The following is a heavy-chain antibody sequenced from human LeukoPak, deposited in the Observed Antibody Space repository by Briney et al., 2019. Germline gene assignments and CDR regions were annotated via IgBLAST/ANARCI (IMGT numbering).Heavy chain of an antibody. J-gene: IGHJ4*02. V-gene: IGHV3-11*04. Sequence: GGSLRLSCAASGFPFSGYHMSWIRQAPGKGLEWISYIYFTGDIIYYADSVKGRFTISRDNAKNSLYLQMNSLRAEDTAVYYCARGLDDYYGSGSYLYFDYWGQGTLVTVSS. CDR1: GFPFSGYH. D-gene: IGHD3-10*01. CDR2: IYFTGDII. CDR3: ARGLDDYYGSGSYLYFDY.